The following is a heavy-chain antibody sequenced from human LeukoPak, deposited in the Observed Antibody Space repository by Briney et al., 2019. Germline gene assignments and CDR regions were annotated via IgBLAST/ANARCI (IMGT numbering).Heavy chain of an antibody. J-gene: IGHJ4*02. D-gene: IGHD6-19*01. CDR2: ISGSGGST. Sequence: GGTLRLSCAASGFTFSSYGMSWVRQAPGKGLEWVSAISGSGGSTYYADSVKGRFTISRDNSKNTLYLQMNSLRAEDTAVYYCARPSYTSGWSFFDCWGQGTLVTVSS. CDR1: GFTFSSYG. V-gene: IGHV3-23*01. CDR3: ARPSYTSGWSFFDC.